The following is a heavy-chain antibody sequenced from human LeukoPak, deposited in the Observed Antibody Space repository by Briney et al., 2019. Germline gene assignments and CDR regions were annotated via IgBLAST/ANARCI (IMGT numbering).Heavy chain of an antibody. J-gene: IGHJ4*02. CDR1: GFIFRSYA. Sequence: GGSLRLSCAASGFIFRSYAMSWVRQARGKGLEGVSAVSGSGRTTYYTDSVKGRFTTSRDNSRNTLFLQMDSLRAEDTAVYYCAKDMSFGDSYFDYWGQGTLVTVSS. CDR3: AKDMSFGDSYFDY. V-gene: IGHV3-23*01. D-gene: IGHD3-10*01. CDR2: VSGSGRTT.